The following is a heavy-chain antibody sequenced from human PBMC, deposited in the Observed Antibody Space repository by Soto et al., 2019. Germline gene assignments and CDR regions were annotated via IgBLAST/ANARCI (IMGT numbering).Heavy chain of an antibody. V-gene: IGHV1-24*01. CDR2: FDPEEGET. Sequence: GASVKVSCKVSGYTLTELSMHCVLQAPLKWLEWMGGFDPEEGETIYAQKFQGRVTMTEDTSTDTAYMELSSLRSEDTAVYYCAKRTRNNWFDPWGQGTLVTV. CDR1: GYTLTELS. CDR3: AKRTRNNWFDP. J-gene: IGHJ5*02.